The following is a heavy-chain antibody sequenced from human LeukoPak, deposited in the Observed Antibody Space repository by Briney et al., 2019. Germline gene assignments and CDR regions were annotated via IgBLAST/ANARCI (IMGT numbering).Heavy chain of an antibody. D-gene: IGHD3-22*01. J-gene: IGHJ4*02. V-gene: IGHV3-30*18. CDR2: ISHDGSNP. CDR1: GFTFSSYG. CDR3: AKTHYYDSSGVPGDY. Sequence: RAGGSLRLFCAASGFTFSSYGMHWVRQAPGKGLEWVAVISHDGSNPYYADSVRGRFTISRDNSKNTLYLQMSSLRAEDTATYYCAKTHYYDSSGVPGDYWGQGTLVTVSS.